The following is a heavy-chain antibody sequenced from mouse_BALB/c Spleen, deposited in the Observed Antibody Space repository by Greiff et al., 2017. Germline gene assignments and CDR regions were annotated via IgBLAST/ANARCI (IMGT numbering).Heavy chain of an antibody. V-gene: IGHV1-9*01. J-gene: IGHJ2*01. Sequence: QVQLQQSGAELMKPGASVKISCKATGYTFSSSWMEWVKQRPGHGLEWIGEILPGSGSTNYNEKFKGKATFTADTSSNTAYMQLSSLTSEDSAVYYCARLEFTTVVADDYWGQGTTLTVSS. CDR2: ILPGSGST. D-gene: IGHD1-1*01. CDR1: GYTFSSSW. CDR3: ARLEFTTVVADDY.